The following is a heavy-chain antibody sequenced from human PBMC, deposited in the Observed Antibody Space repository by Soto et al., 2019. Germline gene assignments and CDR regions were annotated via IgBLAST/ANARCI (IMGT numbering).Heavy chain of an antibody. CDR2: ISYDGSNK. D-gene: IGHD6-13*01. Sequence: GGSLRLSCAASGFTFSSYAMHWVRQAPGKGLEWVAVISYDGSNKYYADSVKGRFTISRDNSKNTLYLQMNSLRAEDTAVYYCARVLVSSSWYAGLTEGNYYYGMDVWGQGTTVTVSS. J-gene: IGHJ6*02. CDR1: GFTFSSYA. CDR3: ARVLVSSSWYAGLTEGNYYYGMDV. V-gene: IGHV3-30-3*01.